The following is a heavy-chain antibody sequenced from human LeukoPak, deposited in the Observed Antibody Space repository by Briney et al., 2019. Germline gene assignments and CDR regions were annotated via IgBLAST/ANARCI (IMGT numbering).Heavy chain of an antibody. CDR1: GYTFTGYY. J-gene: IGHJ4*02. CDR3: ARYIVVVPAAIATECDY. CDR2: INPNSGGT. V-gene: IGHV1-2*02. D-gene: IGHD2-2*01. Sequence: ASVKVSCKASGYTFTGYYMHWVRQAPGQGLEWMGWINPNSGGTNYAQKFQGRVTMTRDTSISTAYMELSRLRSDDTAVYYCARYIVVVPAAIATECDYWGQRTLVTVSS.